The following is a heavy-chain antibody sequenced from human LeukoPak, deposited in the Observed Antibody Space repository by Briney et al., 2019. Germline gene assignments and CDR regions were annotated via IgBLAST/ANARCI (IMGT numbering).Heavy chain of an antibody. Sequence: ASVKVSCKASGYTFTYYDITWVRQATGQGLEWMGRMSPNSGYTGYAQKFQGRITLTRNTSTSTAYMELSGLRSEDTAVYYCARGLNNVFDWGQGTLVTVSS. CDR2: MSPNSGYT. CDR3: ARGLNNVFD. V-gene: IGHV1-8*01. D-gene: IGHD1/OR15-1a*01. CDR1: GYTFTYYD. J-gene: IGHJ4*02.